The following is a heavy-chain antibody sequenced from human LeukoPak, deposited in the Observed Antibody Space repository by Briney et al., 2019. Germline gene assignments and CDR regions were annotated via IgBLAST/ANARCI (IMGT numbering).Heavy chain of an antibody. J-gene: IGHJ4*02. CDR3: ARDLFVGYYDILTGYCLGY. V-gene: IGHV3-7*01. CDR2: IKQDGSEK. D-gene: IGHD3-9*01. CDR1: GFTFSSYG. Sequence: GGSLRLSCAASGFTFSSYGMSWVRQAPGKGLEWVANIKQDGSEKYYVDSVKGRFTISRDNAKNSLYLQMNSLRAEDTAVYYCARDLFVGYYDILTGYCLGYWGQGTLVTVSS.